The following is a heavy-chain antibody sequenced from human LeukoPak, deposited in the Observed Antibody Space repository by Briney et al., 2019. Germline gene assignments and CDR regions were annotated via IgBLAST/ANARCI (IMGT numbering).Heavy chain of an antibody. CDR2: ISYDGSNK. CDR3: AKDRPIRGWLVRGLDY. V-gene: IGHV3-30*18. Sequence: PGGSLRLSCAASGFTFSSYGMHWVRQAPGKGLEWVAVISYDGSNKYYADSVKGRFTISRDNSKNTLYLQMNSLRAEDTAVYYCAKDRPIRGWLVRGLDYWGQGTLVTVSS. D-gene: IGHD6-19*01. J-gene: IGHJ4*02. CDR1: GFTFSSYG.